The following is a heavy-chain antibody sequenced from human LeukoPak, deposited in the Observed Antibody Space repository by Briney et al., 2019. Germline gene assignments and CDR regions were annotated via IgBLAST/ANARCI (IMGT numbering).Heavy chain of an antibody. J-gene: IGHJ4*02. CDR2: IRSKAYGGTT. CDR3: TIPSLEWLLTFDY. V-gene: IGHV3-49*04. CDR1: GFTFGDYA. Sequence: GGSLRLSCTASGFTFGDYAMSWVRQAPGKGLEWVGFIRSKAYGGTTEYAASVKGRFTISRDDSKSIAYLQMNSLKTEDTAVYYCTIPSLEWLLTFDYWGQGTLVTVSS. D-gene: IGHD3-3*01.